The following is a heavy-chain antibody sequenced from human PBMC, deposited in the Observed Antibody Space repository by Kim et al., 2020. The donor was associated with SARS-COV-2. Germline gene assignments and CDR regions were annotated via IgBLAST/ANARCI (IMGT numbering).Heavy chain of an antibody. D-gene: IGHD3-10*02. CDR1: GGSISSSSYY. V-gene: IGHV4-39*01. J-gene: IGHJ6*02. CDR3: ARLDTMSLDV. Sequence: SETLSLTCTVSGGSISSSSYYWGWIRQSPGKGLEWIGSIYYSGSTYYNPSLKSRVTISVDTSKNQFSLKLSSVTAADTAVYYCARLDTMSLDVWGQGTTVTVSS. CDR2: IYYSGST.